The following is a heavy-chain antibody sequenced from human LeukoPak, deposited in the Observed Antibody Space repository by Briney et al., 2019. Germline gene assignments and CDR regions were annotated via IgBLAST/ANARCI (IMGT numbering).Heavy chain of an antibody. Sequence: GASVKVSCKASGYTFTSYGISWVRQAPGQGLEWMGWISAYNGNTNYAQKLQGRVTMTTDASTSTAYMELRSLRSDDTAVYYCARSYDFWSGYPALDYWGQGTLVTVSS. CDR2: ISAYNGNT. CDR1: GYTFTSYG. V-gene: IGHV1-18*01. J-gene: IGHJ4*02. CDR3: ARSYDFWSGYPALDY. D-gene: IGHD3-3*01.